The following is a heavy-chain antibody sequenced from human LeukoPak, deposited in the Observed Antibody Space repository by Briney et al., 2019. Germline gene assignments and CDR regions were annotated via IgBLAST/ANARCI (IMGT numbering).Heavy chain of an antibody. J-gene: IGHJ4*02. CDR3: ARDGSCFDC. D-gene: IGHD2-15*01. CDR2: INKDGSKI. Sequence: GGSLRLSCAASGFTFSDYWMSWVRRTPGKGLEWVANINKDGSKIYYVDSVKGRFTISRDNAKNSLFLQMDSLRAEDTAIYYCARDGSCFDCWGQGMQVTVSS. V-gene: IGHV3-7*01. CDR1: GFTFSDYW.